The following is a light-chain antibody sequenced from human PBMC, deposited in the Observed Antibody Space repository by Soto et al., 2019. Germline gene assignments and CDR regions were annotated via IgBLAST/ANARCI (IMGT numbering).Light chain of an antibody. CDR1: QTISSW. Sequence: DIQMTQSPSTLSGSVGDRVTITCRASQTISSWLAWYQQKPGKAPKPLIYKASTLKSGVPSRFSGSGSGTDFTLTISSLQPEDFATYFCQQSYSSAITFGQGTRLEIK. J-gene: IGKJ5*01. CDR2: KAS. CDR3: QQSYSSAIT. V-gene: IGKV1-5*03.